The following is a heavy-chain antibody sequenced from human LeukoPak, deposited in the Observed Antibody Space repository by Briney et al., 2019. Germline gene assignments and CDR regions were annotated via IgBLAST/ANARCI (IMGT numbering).Heavy chain of an antibody. Sequence: GGSLRLSCAASGFTFSSYAMHWVRQAPGKGLEWVAVISYDGSNKYYADSVKGRFTISRDNAKNTLYLQMNSLRAEDTAVYYCVKEGGALRWFLDYWGQGTLVTVSS. CDR3: VKEGGALRWFLDY. V-gene: IGHV3-30-3*01. CDR2: ISYDGSNK. D-gene: IGHD4-23*01. CDR1: GFTFSSYA. J-gene: IGHJ4*02.